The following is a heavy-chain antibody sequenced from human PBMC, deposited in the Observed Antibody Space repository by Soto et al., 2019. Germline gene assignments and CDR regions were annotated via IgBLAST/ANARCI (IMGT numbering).Heavy chain of an antibody. CDR1: GGSISSYY. J-gene: IGHJ4*02. Sequence: KASETLSLTCTVSGGSISSYYWSWIRQPPGKGLEWIGYIYYSGSTNYNPSLKSRVTISVDTSKNQFSLKLSSVTAADTAVYYCARNRVYAIRIAAAYYFDYWGQGTLVTVSS. D-gene: IGHD2-8*01. V-gene: IGHV4-59*01. CDR3: ARNRVYAIRIAAAYYFDY. CDR2: IYYSGST.